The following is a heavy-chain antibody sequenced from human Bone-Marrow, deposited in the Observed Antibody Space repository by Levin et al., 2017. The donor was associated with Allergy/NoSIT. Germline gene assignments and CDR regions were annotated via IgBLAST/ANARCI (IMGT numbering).Heavy chain of an antibody. CDR2: INSKFNGGTT. CDR3: TTGHP. J-gene: IGHJ5*02. CDR1: GFTFSNAS. V-gene: IGHV3-15*01. Sequence: SCATSGFTFSNASISWVRQAPGKGLEWVGRINSKFNGGTTDYAAPVKGRFTISRDDSRSTLYLQMGGLKTDDTAVYYCTTGHPWGQGTLVIVSS.